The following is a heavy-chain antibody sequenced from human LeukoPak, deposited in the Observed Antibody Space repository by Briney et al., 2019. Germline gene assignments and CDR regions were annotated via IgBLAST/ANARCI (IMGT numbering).Heavy chain of an antibody. CDR3: AREQKSIGSYFNY. J-gene: IGHJ4*02. Sequence: ASVKLSCKASGYTFTSYDISWVRQAPGQGLEWMGWINTYNGNTNYTQKLQGRVTMTTDTSTSTAYMELRNLRSDDTAVYYCAREQKSIGSYFNYWGQGTLVTVSS. D-gene: IGHD1-26*01. CDR1: GYTFTSYD. CDR2: INTYNGNT. V-gene: IGHV1-18*01.